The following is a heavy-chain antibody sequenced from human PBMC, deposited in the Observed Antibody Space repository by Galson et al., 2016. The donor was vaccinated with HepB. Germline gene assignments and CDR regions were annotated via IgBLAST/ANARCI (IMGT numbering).Heavy chain of an antibody. D-gene: IGHD3-3*01. CDR3: ARRFSTIFGLVTPFDY. V-gene: IGHV4-4*02. CDR1: GGSISSSNW. CDR2: VYHTGST. Sequence: ETLSLTCAVSGGSISSSNWWTWVRQPPGKGLEWIGEVYHTGSTNYNPSLKSRLTISVDKSKNQFSLKLSSVTAADTAVYYCARRFSTIFGLVTPFDYWGQGTLVTVSS. J-gene: IGHJ4*02.